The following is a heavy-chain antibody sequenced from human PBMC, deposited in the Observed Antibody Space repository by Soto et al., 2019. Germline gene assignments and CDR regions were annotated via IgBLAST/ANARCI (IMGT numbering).Heavy chain of an antibody. CDR1: GYTFTSYG. V-gene: IGHV1-18*01. CDR3: ARDQSYYYDSSGWSY. D-gene: IGHD3-22*01. Sequence: ASVKVSCKASGYTFTSYGISWVRQAPGQGLEWMGWISAYNGNTNYAQKLQGRVTMTTDTSTSTAYMELRSLRSDDTAVYYCARDQSYYYDSSGWSYWGQGTLVTVSS. CDR2: ISAYNGNT. J-gene: IGHJ4*02.